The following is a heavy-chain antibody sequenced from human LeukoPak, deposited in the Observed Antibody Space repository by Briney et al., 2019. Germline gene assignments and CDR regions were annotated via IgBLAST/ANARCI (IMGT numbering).Heavy chain of an antibody. D-gene: IGHD2-15*01. Sequence: ASVKVSCKASGYTFARYYIHWVRQAPGQGLEWMGWISAYNGNTNYAQKLQGRVTMTTDTSTSTAYMELRSLRSDDTAMYYCARDDLDCSGGTCYPDDYWGQGTLVTVSS. CDR1: GYTFARYY. CDR2: ISAYNGNT. CDR3: ARDDLDCSGGTCYPDDY. V-gene: IGHV1-18*04. J-gene: IGHJ4*02.